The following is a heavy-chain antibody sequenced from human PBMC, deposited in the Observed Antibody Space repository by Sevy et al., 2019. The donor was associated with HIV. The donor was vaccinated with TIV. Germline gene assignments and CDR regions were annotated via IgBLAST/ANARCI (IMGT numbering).Heavy chain of an antibody. V-gene: IGHV3-23*01. CDR1: GFTFSKYS. CDR3: AREGCTKPHDY. D-gene: IGHD2-8*01. CDR2: LSFGCGEI. J-gene: IGHJ4*02. Sequence: GGSLRLSCAASGFTFSKYSMSWVRQPPGKGLEWVSTLSFGCGEINYADSVKGRFTISRENSKGSGYLQMNNLRPEDTAVYYCAREGCTKPHDYWGQGTLVTVSS.